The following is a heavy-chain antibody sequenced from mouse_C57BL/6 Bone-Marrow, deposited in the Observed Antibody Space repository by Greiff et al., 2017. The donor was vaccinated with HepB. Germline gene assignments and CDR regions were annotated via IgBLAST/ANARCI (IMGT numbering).Heavy chain of an antibody. J-gene: IGHJ3*01. CDR3: AREGNYLLWYLPWFAY. CDR2: IYPGSGNT. V-gene: IGHV1-66*01. Sequence: QVQLQQSGPELVKPGASVKISCKASGYSFTSYYIHWVKQRPGQGLEWIGWIYPGSGNTKYNEKFKGKATRTADTSSSTAYMQLSSLTSEDSAVYYCAREGNYLLWYLPWFAYWGQGTLVTVSA. CDR1: GYSFTSYY. D-gene: IGHD2-1*01.